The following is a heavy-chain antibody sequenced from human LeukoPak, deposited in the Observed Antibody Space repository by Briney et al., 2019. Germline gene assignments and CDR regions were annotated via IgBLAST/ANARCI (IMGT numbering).Heavy chain of an antibody. J-gene: IGHJ4*02. V-gene: IGHV3-7*01. D-gene: IGHD2-2*01. CDR3: ARWVCSPTSCYYFDY. CDR1: GFTFSSYW. Sequence: GGSLRLSCAASGFTFSSYWMSWVRQAPGKGLEWVGNIKPDGSEPYCVDSVKGRFTISRDNAKNSLYLQMNSLRVEDTAVYYCARWVCSPTSCYYFDYWGQGSLVVVSS. CDR2: IKPDGSEP.